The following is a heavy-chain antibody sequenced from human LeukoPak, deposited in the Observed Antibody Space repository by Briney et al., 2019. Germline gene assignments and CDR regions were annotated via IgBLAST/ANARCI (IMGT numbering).Heavy chain of an antibody. V-gene: IGHV1-2*02. CDR2: INPNSGGT. J-gene: IGHJ4*02. CDR3: ARPLSGSYSPYDY. Sequence: ASVKVSCKASRYTFTGYYMHWLRQAPGQGLEWMGWINPNSGGTNYAQKFQGRVTMTRDTSISTAYMELSRLRSDDTAVYYCARPLSGSYSPYDYWGQGTLVTVSS. CDR1: RYTFTGYY. D-gene: IGHD1-26*01.